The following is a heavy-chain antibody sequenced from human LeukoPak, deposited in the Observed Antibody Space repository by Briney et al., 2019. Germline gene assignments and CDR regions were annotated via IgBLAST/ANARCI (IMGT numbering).Heavy chain of an antibody. D-gene: IGHD1-26*01. V-gene: IGHV1-8*03. J-gene: IGHJ6*03. CDR1: GYTFTSYD. CDR3: TRSPHSGSFWGNYLYYMDV. Sequence: ASVKVSCKASGYTFTSYDINWVRQAPGQGLEWMGWMNPNSGNTGYAQKFQGRVTITRNTSISTAYMELSSLRSEDTAVYYCTRSPHSGSFWGNYLYYMDVWGKGTTVTVSS. CDR2: MNPNSGNT.